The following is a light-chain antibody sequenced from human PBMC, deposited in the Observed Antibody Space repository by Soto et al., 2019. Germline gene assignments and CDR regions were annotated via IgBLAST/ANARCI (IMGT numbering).Light chain of an antibody. Sequence: DIVMTQSPDSLAVSLGERATINCKSSQSVLYSSNNKNYLAWYQQKPGQPPKLLIYWASTRESGVPDRFSGSGSGTDFPLTIRSLQAEDVAVYYCQQYFGAPPWAFGQGTKVEIK. CDR3: QQYFGAPPWA. J-gene: IGKJ1*01. V-gene: IGKV4-1*01. CDR1: QSVLYSSNNKNY. CDR2: WAS.